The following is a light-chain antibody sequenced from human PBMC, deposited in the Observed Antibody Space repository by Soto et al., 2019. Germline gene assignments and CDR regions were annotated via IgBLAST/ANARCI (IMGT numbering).Light chain of an antibody. CDR2: AAS. Sequence: EIVLTQSPGTLSLSPGDRATLSCTASQSGFSTYLAWFQQRPGQAPRLPIYAASTRATGIPDRFSGSGSGTDFTLTISRLEPEDFAVYYCHQYGNSPWTLGQGTKVEIK. CDR1: QSGFSTY. V-gene: IGKV3-20*01. CDR3: HQYGNSPWT. J-gene: IGKJ1*01.